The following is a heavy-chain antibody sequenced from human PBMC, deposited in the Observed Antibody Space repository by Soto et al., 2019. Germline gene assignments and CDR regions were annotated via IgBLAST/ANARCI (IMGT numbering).Heavy chain of an antibody. CDR1: GGSMRSYY. J-gene: IGHJ5*02. CDR2: IYSRGDT. CDR3: ARVIPIPHYSSSFGNGMGWFDP. V-gene: IGHV4-4*07. D-gene: IGHD6-13*01. Sequence: PSETLSLTCSVSGGSMRSYYWNWLRQPAGKGLEWIGRIYSRGDTNYNPSVKSRVTMSVDTSKNQFSLKLSSVTAADTAVYYCARVIPIPHYSSSFGNGMGWFDPWGQGTLVTVSS.